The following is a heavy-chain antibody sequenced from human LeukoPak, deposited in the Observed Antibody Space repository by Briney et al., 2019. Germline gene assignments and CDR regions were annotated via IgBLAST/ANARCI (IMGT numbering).Heavy chain of an antibody. J-gene: IGHJ3*02. V-gene: IGHV3-23*01. D-gene: IGHD2-2*01. CDR3: AGVLGYCSSTSCYVGAFDI. CDR1: GFIFSSYV. Sequence: GGSLRLSCEASGFIFSSYVMGWVRQAPGKGLEWVSSISVGGGDTFTADSVKGRFTISRDNSKNTLYLQMNSLRAEDTAVYYCAGVLGYCSSTSCYVGAFDIWGQGTMVTVSS. CDR2: ISVGGGDT.